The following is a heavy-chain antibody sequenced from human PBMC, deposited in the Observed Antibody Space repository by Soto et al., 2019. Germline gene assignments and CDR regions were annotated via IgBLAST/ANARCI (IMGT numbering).Heavy chain of an antibody. CDR2: IIPILGIL. J-gene: IGHJ6*02. CDR1: GGTFSSYT. CDR3: ARGRERVVCDTRDGYGMDV. Sequence: QVQLVQSGAEVKKPGSSVKVSCKASGGTFSSYTISWVRQAPGQGLEWMGRIIPILGILNYAQKFQGRVTITADKSTNTAYMELSSLRSEDTAVYYCARGRERVVCDTRDGYGMDVWGQGTTVTVSS. D-gene: IGHD2-15*01. V-gene: IGHV1-69*02.